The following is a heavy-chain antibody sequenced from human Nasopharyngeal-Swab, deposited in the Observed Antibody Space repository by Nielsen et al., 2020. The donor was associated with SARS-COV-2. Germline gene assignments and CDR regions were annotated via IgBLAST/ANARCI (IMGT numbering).Heavy chain of an antibody. Sequence: GESLKISCKGSGYSFTSYWIGWVRQMPGKGLELMGIIYPGDSDTRYSPSFQGQVTISADKSISTAYLQWSSLKASDTAMYYCARTYYYDSSGPEYFQHWGQGTLVTVSS. J-gene: IGHJ1*01. D-gene: IGHD3-22*01. CDR3: ARTYYYDSSGPEYFQH. V-gene: IGHV5-51*01. CDR2: IYPGDSDT. CDR1: GYSFTSYW.